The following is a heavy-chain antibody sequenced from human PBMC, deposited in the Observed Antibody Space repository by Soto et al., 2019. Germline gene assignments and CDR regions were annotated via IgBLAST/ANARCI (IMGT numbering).Heavy chain of an antibody. D-gene: IGHD6-13*01. V-gene: IGHV1-58*01. CDR1: GFTFTSSA. Sequence: SVKVSCKASGFTFTSSAVQWVRQARGQRLEWVGWIVVGSGNTNYAQKFQERVTITRDMSTSTAYMELGSLRSEDTAVYYCAADPSSSWSYYYYGMDVWGQGTTVTVSS. J-gene: IGHJ6*02. CDR2: IVVGSGNT. CDR3: AADPSSSWSYYYYGMDV.